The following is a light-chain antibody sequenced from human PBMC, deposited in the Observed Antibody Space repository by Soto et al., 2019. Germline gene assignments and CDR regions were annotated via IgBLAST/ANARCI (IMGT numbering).Light chain of an antibody. Sequence: EIVLTQSPGTLSLSPGERATLSCRASQSVSSSYLAWYQQKPGQAPRLLIYGASSRATGIPDRFSGSGSGTDFNLTISRLEPEDVAVYYSQEYVSSPYTFGQGTKMEIK. CDR3: QEYVSSPYT. V-gene: IGKV3-20*01. CDR2: GAS. CDR1: QSVSSSY. J-gene: IGKJ2*01.